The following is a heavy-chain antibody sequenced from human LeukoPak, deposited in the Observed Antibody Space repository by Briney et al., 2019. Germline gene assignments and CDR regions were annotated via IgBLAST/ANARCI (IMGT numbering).Heavy chain of an antibody. V-gene: IGHV1-18*01. CDR2: ISAYNGNT. CDR1: GYTFSSYG. J-gene: IGHJ4*02. CDR3: ARDRVVTAIPQSDY. D-gene: IGHD2-21*02. Sequence: GASVKVSCKASGYTFSSYGVSWVRQAPGQGLEWMGWISAYNGNTNYAQKFQDRVTMTTDTSTSTAYMELRSLRSDDTAVYYCARDRVVTAIPQSDYWGQGTLVAVSS.